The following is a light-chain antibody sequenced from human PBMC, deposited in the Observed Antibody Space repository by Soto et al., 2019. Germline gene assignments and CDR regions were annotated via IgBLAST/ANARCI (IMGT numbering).Light chain of an antibody. V-gene: IGKV3-20*01. Sequence: EIVLTQSPGTLSLSPGERATLSCRASQSVSSSYLAWYQQKPGQAPRLLIYVASSRATGIPDMFSGSVSGTDFTLTISRLEPVDFAVYFCQQYCNSPPNTFGRGTNVDIK. CDR3: QQYCNSPPNT. CDR2: VAS. CDR1: QSVSSSY. J-gene: IGKJ2*01.